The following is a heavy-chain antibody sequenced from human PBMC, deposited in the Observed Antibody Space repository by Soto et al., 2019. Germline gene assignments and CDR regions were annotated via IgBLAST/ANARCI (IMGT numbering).Heavy chain of an antibody. CDR2: IYYSGST. CDR3: ARVAVRYFDWSRMYYFDY. V-gene: IGHV4-59*01. J-gene: IGHJ4*02. CDR1: GGSISSYY. D-gene: IGHD3-9*01. Sequence: KSSETLSLTCAVSGGSISSYYWSWIRQPPGKGLGWIGYIYYSGSTNYNPSLKSRVTISVDTSKNQFSLKLSSVTAADTALYYCARVAVRYFDWSRMYYFDYWGQGTLVTVSS.